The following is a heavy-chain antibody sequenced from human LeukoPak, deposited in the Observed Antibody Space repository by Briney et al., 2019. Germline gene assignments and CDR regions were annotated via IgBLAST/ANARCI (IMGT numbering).Heavy chain of an antibody. CDR3: AKAYYYGSGNPGNYFDY. D-gene: IGHD3-10*01. CDR1: GFTFSSYA. Sequence: GGSLRLSCAASGFTFSSYAMSWVRHAPGKGLECVSAICGKGGSTYYADSVKGQFTISRDNSKNTLYLQMNSLRAEDTAVYYCAKAYYYGSGNPGNYFDYWGQGTLVTVSS. V-gene: IGHV3-23*01. CDR2: ICGKGGST. J-gene: IGHJ4*02.